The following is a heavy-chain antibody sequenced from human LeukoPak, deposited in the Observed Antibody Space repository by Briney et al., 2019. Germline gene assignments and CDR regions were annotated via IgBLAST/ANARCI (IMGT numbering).Heavy chain of an antibody. V-gene: IGHV3-7*01. Sequence: PGGSLRLSCAASGFTFSNYWMSWVRQAPGKGLEWVANMKEDGSDKYYVDSVKGRFIISRDNVKNSLYLQMNSLRVEDTAVYYCARGQPPLYDILTGYYKRKKWFDPWGQGTLVTVSS. CDR1: GFTFSNYW. D-gene: IGHD3-9*01. CDR3: ARGQPPLYDILTGYYKRKKWFDP. J-gene: IGHJ5*02. CDR2: MKEDGSDK.